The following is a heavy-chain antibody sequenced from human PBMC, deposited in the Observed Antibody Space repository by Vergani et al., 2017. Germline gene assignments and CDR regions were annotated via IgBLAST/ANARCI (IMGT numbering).Heavy chain of an antibody. CDR2: IYPGDSDT. V-gene: IGHV5-51*03. J-gene: IGHJ6*03. D-gene: IGHD2-15*01. CDR1: GYSFTSSW. CDR3: ARLTGSGGRCYSACYMDV. Sequence: EVQLVQSGAEVKKPGESLKISCKGSGYSFTSSWIGWVRQMPGKGLEWMGSIYPGDSDTRYSTSFQGQVNISADKSISTAYLQWSSLKASDTAMYYGARLTGSGGRCYSACYMDVWGEGTTVTVYS.